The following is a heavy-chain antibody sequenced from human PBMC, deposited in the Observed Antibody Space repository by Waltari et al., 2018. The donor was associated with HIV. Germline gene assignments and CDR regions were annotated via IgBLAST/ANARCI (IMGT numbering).Heavy chain of an antibody. CDR1: GGSFSGYY. V-gene: IGHV4-34*01. D-gene: IGHD1-26*01. Sequence: QVQLQQWGAGLLKPSETLSLTCAVYGGSFSGYYWSWIRQPPGKGLEWIGEINHSGSTNYNPSLKSRVTISVDTSKNQFSLKLSSVTAADTAVYYCARGPVGASDAFDIWGQGTMVTVSS. J-gene: IGHJ3*02. CDR3: ARGPVGASDAFDI. CDR2: INHSGST.